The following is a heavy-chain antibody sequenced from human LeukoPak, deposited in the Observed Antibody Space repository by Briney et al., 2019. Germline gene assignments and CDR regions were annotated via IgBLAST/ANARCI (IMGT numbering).Heavy chain of an antibody. J-gene: IGHJ5*02. V-gene: IGHV1-8*01. D-gene: IGHD3-22*01. CDR3: ARGGVGSYDSSGYYYA. CDR1: GYTFTSYD. Sequence: GASVKVSCKASGYTFTSYDINWVRQATGQGLEWMGWMNPNSGNTGYAQKFQGRVTMTRNTSISTAYMELSSLRSEDTAVYYCARGGVGSYDSSGYYYAWGQGTLVTVSS. CDR2: MNPNSGNT.